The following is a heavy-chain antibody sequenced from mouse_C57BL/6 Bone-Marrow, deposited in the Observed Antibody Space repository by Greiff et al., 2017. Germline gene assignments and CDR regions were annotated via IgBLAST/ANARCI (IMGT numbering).Heavy chain of an antibody. CDR2: IRNKANGYTT. D-gene: IGHD2-1*01. CDR3: VKASQLPYFDY. J-gene: IGHJ2*01. CDR1: GFTFTDYY. V-gene: IGHV7-4*01. Sequence: EVKLMESGGGLVQPGASLRLSCAASGFTFTDYYMSWVRQPPGKAPAWLALIRNKANGYTTEYTASVKGRFTISRDNSQNILYLQMNTLRAEDSATYYCVKASQLPYFDYWGQGTTLTVSS.